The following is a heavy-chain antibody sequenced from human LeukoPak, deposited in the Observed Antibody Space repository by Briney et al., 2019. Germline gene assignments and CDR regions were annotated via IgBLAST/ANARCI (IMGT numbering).Heavy chain of an antibody. D-gene: IGHD3-3*01. Sequence: PGGSLRLSCAASGFTFSSYSMNWVRQAPGKGLEWVSYISSSSSTIYYADSVKGRFTISRDNAKNSLYLQMNSLRAEDTAVYYCARERSYDFWSGYYSPFDYWGQGTLVTVSS. CDR1: GFTFSSYS. V-gene: IGHV3-48*01. CDR2: ISSSSSTI. J-gene: IGHJ4*02. CDR3: ARERSYDFWSGYYSPFDY.